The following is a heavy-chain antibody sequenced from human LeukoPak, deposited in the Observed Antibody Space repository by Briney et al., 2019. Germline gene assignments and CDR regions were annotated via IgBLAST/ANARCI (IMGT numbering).Heavy chain of an antibody. CDR3: ARDRYCSGGSCYGVWFDP. D-gene: IGHD2-15*01. J-gene: IGHJ5*02. CDR2: IYHSGST. V-gene: IGHV4-39*07. Sequence: SETLSLTCTVSGGSISSGGYYWSWVRQPPGKGLEWIGEIYHSGSTNYNPSLKSRVTISVDKSKNQFSLKLSSVTAADTAVYYCARDRYCSGGSCYGVWFDPWGQGTLVTVSS. CDR1: GGSISSGGYY.